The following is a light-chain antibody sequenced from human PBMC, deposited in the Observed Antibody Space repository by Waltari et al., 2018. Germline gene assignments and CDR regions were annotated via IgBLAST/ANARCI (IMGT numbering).Light chain of an antibody. Sequence: SYDVTQPPSVSVSPGQTVTITCSGHYSGEKFVSWFPRKAGQSPVLVIHQDKKRPSGIPDRFSGSSSGNTATLTISGTQLIDEAEYFCQAWDSRTVVFGGGTKLTVL. CDR1: YSGEKF. V-gene: IGLV3-1*01. CDR2: QDK. J-gene: IGLJ2*01. CDR3: QAWDSRTVV.